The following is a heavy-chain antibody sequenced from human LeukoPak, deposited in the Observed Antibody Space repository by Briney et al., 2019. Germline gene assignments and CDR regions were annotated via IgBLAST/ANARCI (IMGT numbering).Heavy chain of an antibody. Sequence: GGSLRLSCAASGFTFSSYAISWVRQAPGKGLEWVSAIGGSGGSTYYADSVKGRFTISRDNSKNTLYLQMNSLRADDTAVYYCAKDPRGWLSTPDYWGQGTLVTVSS. CDR3: AKDPRGWLSTPDY. D-gene: IGHD3-22*01. J-gene: IGHJ4*02. V-gene: IGHV3-23*01. CDR1: GFTFSSYA. CDR2: IGGSGGST.